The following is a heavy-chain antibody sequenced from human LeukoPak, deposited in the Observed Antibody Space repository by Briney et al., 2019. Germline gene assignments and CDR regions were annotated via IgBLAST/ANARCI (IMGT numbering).Heavy chain of an antibody. J-gene: IGHJ4*02. Sequence: GGSLRLSCAASGFTFSSYWMSWVRQAPGKGLEWMANIKQDGSEKYYVDSVKGRFTISRDNAKNSLYLQMNSLRAEYTAVYYCAREVAAAVHFDYWGQGTLVTVSS. D-gene: IGHD6-13*01. CDR2: IKQDGSEK. CDR1: GFTFSSYW. CDR3: AREVAAAVHFDY. V-gene: IGHV3-7*01.